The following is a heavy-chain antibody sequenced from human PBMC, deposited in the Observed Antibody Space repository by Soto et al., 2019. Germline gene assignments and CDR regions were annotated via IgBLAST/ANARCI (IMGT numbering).Heavy chain of an antibody. CDR1: GFTFSSYV. V-gene: IGHV3-23*01. CDR3: AKDRRAGGNSAFYFDF. Sequence: GGSLRLSCAASGFTFSSYVMSWVRQAPGKGLEWVSLIGATGGGTYYADSVKGRFTISRDNSHNTLYLQVHSLTAEDTAVYYCAKDRRAGGNSAFYFDFWGQGAQVTVSS. D-gene: IGHD3-16*01. CDR2: IGATGGGT. J-gene: IGHJ4*02.